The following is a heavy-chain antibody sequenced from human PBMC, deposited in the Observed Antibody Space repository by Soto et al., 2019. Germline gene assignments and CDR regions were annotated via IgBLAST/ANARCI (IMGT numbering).Heavy chain of an antibody. D-gene: IGHD1-26*01. Sequence: EVQLLESGGGLVQPGGSLRLSCAASGFTFSSCAMTWVRQAPGKGLEWVSAISGSGGSTYYADSVKGRFTISRDTSKNTLYLQMNSMRAEDTAVYYCSKLLFSHDYYGMDVWGQGTTVTVSS. J-gene: IGHJ6*02. CDR3: SKLLFSHDYYGMDV. CDR1: GFTFSSCA. V-gene: IGHV3-23*01. CDR2: ISGSGGST.